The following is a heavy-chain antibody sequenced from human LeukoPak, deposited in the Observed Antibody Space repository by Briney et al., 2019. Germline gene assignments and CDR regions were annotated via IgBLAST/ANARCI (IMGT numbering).Heavy chain of an antibody. Sequence: GGSLRLSCAASGFTFSSYAMSWVRQAPGKGLEWDSAISGRGGNTYYADSVKGRFTISRDNSKNTLYLQMNSLRAEDTAVYYCAKEGGSGSYYAIDFDYWGQGTLVTVSS. CDR1: GFTFSSYA. CDR2: ISGRGGNT. D-gene: IGHD1-26*01. V-gene: IGHV3-23*01. CDR3: AKEGGSGSYYAIDFDY. J-gene: IGHJ4*02.